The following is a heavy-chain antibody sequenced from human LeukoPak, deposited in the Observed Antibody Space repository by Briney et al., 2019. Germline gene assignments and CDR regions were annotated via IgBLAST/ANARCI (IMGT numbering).Heavy chain of an antibody. Sequence: PGGPLRLSCAASGFTFSSYSMNWVRQAPGKGLEWVSSISSSSSYIYYADSVKGRFTISRDNAKNSLYLQMNSLRAEDTAVYYCARGLQVRTGMFDPWGQGTLVTVSS. CDR2: ISSSSSYI. CDR1: GFTFSSYS. J-gene: IGHJ5*02. D-gene: IGHD1-1*01. V-gene: IGHV3-21*01. CDR3: ARGLQVRTGMFDP.